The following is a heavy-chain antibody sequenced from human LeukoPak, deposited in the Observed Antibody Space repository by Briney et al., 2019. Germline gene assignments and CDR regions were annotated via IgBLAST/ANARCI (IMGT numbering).Heavy chain of an antibody. CDR3: ARATYSSGWGTSDY. CDR2: ISYSGST. Sequence: SETLSLTCTVSGGSISGYYWSWIWQPPGKGLEWIGYISYSGSTNYNPSLQSRVTISVDTSKNQFSLKLSSVTAADTAVYYCARATYSSGWGTSDYWGQGTLVTVSS. D-gene: IGHD6-19*01. CDR1: GGSISGYY. V-gene: IGHV4-59*01. J-gene: IGHJ4*02.